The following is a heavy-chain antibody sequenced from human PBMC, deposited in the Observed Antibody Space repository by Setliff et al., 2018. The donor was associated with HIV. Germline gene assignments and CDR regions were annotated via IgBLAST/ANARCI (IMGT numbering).Heavy chain of an antibody. CDR1: GGFISSYY. D-gene: IGHD1-26*01. CDR3: ARRRPPASGAYCQYYLDV. CDR2: VYYTGST. V-gene: IGHV4-59*08. J-gene: IGHJ6*03. Sequence: SETLSLTCSIAGGFISSYYWTWIRQAPGKGPEWIGHVYYTGSTNYNTSVKSRVTISVDTTKNQFSRKLSSVTAADTAVYYCARRRPPASGAYCQYYLDVWGKGTTVTVSS.